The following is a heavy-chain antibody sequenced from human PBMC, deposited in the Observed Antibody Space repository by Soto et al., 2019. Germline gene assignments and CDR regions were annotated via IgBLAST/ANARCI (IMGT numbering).Heavy chain of an antibody. CDR2: IYYSGST. CDR1: GYSISSSNW. V-gene: IGHV4-28*01. CDR3: ARNRYSSGWYEIDL. D-gene: IGHD6-19*01. Sequence: QVQLQESGPGLVKPSDTLSLTCAVSGYSISSSNWWGWIRQPPGKGLEWIGYIYYSGSTYYNPSLKSRVPMSVDTSKNQFSLKLSSVTAVDTAVYYCARNRYSSGWYEIDLWGRGTLVTVSS. J-gene: IGHJ2*01.